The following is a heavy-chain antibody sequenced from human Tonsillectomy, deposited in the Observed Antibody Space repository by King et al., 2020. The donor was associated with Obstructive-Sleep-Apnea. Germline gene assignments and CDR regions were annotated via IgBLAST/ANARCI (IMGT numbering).Heavy chain of an antibody. Sequence: VQLVESGGGLVQPGGSLRLSCAASGFTFSSYAINWVRQAPGKGLEWVSAISGRGVGTYYADSVKGRFTISRDNSKNTLYLQMNSLRAEDTAVYYCAKAYYGSGSYSYYYYGMDVWGQGTTVTVSS. J-gene: IGHJ6*02. CDR3: AKAYYGSGSYSYYYYGMDV. V-gene: IGHV3-23*04. CDR1: GFTFSSYA. CDR2: ISGRGVGT. D-gene: IGHD3-10*01.